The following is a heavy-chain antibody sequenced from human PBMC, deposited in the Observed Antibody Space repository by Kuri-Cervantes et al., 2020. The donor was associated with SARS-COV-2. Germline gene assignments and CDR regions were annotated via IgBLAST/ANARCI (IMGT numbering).Heavy chain of an antibody. CDR3: AKGTVPTRVYSIDV. J-gene: IGHJ6*02. D-gene: IGHD4-17*01. Sequence: GGSLRLSCAASGFRFNTYAMTWVRQAPGKRLEWVSAMSTSSGHTFYADSVKGRFTISRDNSKNTLSLQMTSLTVGDTAIYYCAKGTVPTRVYSIDVWGQGTTVTVSS. CDR2: MSTSSGHT. V-gene: IGHV3-23*01. CDR1: GFRFNTYA.